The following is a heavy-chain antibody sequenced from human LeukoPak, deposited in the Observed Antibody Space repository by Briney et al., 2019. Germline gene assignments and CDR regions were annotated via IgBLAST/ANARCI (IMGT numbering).Heavy chain of an antibody. CDR1: GCTFSSFW. V-gene: IGHV3-7*01. Sequence: GGSLRLSCAASGCTFSSFWMSWVRQAPGKGLEWVANIKQDGSEKYYVDSVKGRFTISRDNAKNSLFLQMNSLRTEDTAVYYCARDAVTANWGQGTLVTVSS. CDR3: ARDAVTAN. CDR2: IKQDGSEK. D-gene: IGHD1-14*01. J-gene: IGHJ4*02.